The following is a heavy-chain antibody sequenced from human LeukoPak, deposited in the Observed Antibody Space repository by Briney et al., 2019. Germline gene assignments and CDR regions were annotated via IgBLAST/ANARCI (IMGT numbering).Heavy chain of an antibody. CDR1: GFTFSSYG. Sequence: GGSLRLSCAASGFTFSSYGMHWVRQAPGKGLEWVAVLSYDGSDKYYADSVKGRFTISRDNSKNTLYLQMNGLRAEDTAVYYCANRDFDYWGQGTLVTVSS. J-gene: IGHJ4*02. V-gene: IGHV3-30*18. CDR3: ANRDFDY. CDR2: LSYDGSDK.